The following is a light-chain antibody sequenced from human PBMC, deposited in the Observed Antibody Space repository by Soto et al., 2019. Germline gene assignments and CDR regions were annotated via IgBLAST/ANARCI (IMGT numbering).Light chain of an antibody. Sequence: SYELTQPPSVSVAPGQTARITCGGNNIGTKSVHWYQQRPGQAPVLVVYDDGDRPSGIPERFSGSNSGNTATLTISRVEAGDEADYYCQVWDSSTDHYVFGTGTKLTVL. CDR2: DDG. J-gene: IGLJ1*01. CDR3: QVWDSSTDHYV. CDR1: NIGTKS. V-gene: IGLV3-21*02.